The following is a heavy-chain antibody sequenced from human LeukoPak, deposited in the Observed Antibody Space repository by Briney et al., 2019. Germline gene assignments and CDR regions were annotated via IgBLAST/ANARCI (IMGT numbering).Heavy chain of an antibody. J-gene: IGHJ4*02. D-gene: IGHD5-12*01. V-gene: IGHV3-21*01. CDR1: GFTFSSYS. CDR2: ISSSSSSYI. Sequence: GRSLRLSCAASGFTFSSYSMNWVRQAPGKGLEWVSSISSSSSSYIYYADSVKGRFTISRDNAKSSLYLQMNSLRAEDTAVYYCAKLTSGWVVAAFDFWGQGTLVSVSS. CDR3: AKLTSGWVVAAFDF.